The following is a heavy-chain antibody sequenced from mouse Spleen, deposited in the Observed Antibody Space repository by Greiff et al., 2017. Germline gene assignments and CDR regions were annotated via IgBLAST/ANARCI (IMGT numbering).Heavy chain of an antibody. D-gene: IGHD2-3*01. CDR2: IDPSDSET. V-gene: IGHV1-52*01. J-gene: IGHJ4*01. CDR1: GYTFTSYW. CDR3: ARSGLLRSVGAMDY. Sequence: QVQLQQPGAELVRPGSSVKLSCKASGYTFTSYWMHWVKQRPIQGLEWIGNIDPSDSETHYNQKFKDKATLTVDKSSSTAYMQLSSLTSEDSAVYYCARSGLLRSVGAMDYWGQGTSVTVPS.